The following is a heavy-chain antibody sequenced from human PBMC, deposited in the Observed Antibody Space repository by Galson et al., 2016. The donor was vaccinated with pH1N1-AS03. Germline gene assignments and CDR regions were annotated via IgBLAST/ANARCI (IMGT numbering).Heavy chain of an antibody. V-gene: IGHV5-51*01. Sequence: QSGAEVKKPGESLKISCKVSGYTFSNHWIGWVRQMPGKGLEWMGIIYPADSSTTYSPSFQGQVPIPADQSVSTAYLQWSSLRASDTAMYFCARQQDGRGSGLEWLFWYGMDVWGQGTTVIVSS. CDR1: GYTFSNHW. J-gene: IGHJ6*02. D-gene: IGHD3-3*01. CDR2: IYPADSST. CDR3: ARQQDGRGSGLEWLFWYGMDV.